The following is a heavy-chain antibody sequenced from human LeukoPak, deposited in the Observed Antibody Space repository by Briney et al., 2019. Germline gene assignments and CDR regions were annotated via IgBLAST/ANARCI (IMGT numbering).Heavy chain of an antibody. CDR3: ATGKIYSRFFDY. J-gene: IGHJ4*02. CDR1: GYTLTELS. CDR2: FCPEDGET. D-gene: IGHD5-18*01. Sequence: ASAKVSCKVSGYTLTELSMHWVRQAPGKGLEWRGGFCPEDGETIYAQKLKGRVTLTEDTSTDTTYMELSSLRSEDTAVYYCATGKIYSRFFDYWGQGTLVTVSS. V-gene: IGHV1-24*01.